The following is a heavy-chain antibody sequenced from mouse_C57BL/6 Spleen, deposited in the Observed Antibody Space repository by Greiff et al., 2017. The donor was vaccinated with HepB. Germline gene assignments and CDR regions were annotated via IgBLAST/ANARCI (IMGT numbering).Heavy chain of an antibody. D-gene: IGHD1-1*01. V-gene: IGHV5-6*01. CDR3: ARQTITTVVSPFDY. J-gene: IGHJ2*01. CDR2: ISSGGSYT. Sequence: DVQLVESGGDLVKPGGSLKLSCAASGFTFSSYGMSWVRQTPDKRLEWVATISSGGSYTYYPDSVKGRFTISRDNAKNTLYLQMSSLKSEDTAMYYCARQTITTVVSPFDYWGQGTTLTVSS. CDR1: GFTFSSYG.